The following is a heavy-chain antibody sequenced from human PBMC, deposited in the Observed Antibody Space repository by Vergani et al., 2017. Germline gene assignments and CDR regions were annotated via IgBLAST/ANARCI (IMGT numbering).Heavy chain of an antibody. CDR3: AKDGGGSSFDY. J-gene: IGHJ4*02. D-gene: IGHD1-26*01. CDR1: GFTFSSYG. Sequence: QVQLVESGGGVVQPGRSLRLSCAASGFTFSSYGMHWVRQAPGKGLEWVAVISYDGSNKYYADSVKGRFTISRDNSKNTLYLQMNSLRAEYTAVYYCAKDGGGSSFDYWGQGTLVTVSS. CDR2: ISYDGSNK. V-gene: IGHV3-30*18.